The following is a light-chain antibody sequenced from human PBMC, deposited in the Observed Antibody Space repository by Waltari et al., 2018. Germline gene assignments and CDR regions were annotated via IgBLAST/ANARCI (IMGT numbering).Light chain of an antibody. Sequence: EVVMTQSPLSLPITPGQPASISCRSSQSLVHSNGNTYLTWYQQRPGQPPRRLIYDVSNQDSGVPDRFSGSGAGTDFTLKISRVEAEDVGVYYCGQGTHLPYTFGQGTKVEIK. CDR1: QSLVHSNGNTY. J-gene: IGKJ2*01. CDR3: GQGTHLPYT. CDR2: DVS. V-gene: IGKV2-30*02.